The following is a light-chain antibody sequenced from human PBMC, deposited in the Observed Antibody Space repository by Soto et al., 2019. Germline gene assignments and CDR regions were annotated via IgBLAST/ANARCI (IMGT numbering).Light chain of an antibody. CDR2: GAS. J-gene: IGKJ1*01. CDR3: QQYGSSPRT. V-gene: IGKV3-20*01. Sequence: EIVLTQSPGTLSLSPGERATLSCRASQSVSSSYLAWYQQKPGQAPRLLIYGASSRATGVPDRFSGSGSGTDFTLTISRLEPYVFAADYCQQYGSSPRTFRQG. CDR1: QSVSSSY.